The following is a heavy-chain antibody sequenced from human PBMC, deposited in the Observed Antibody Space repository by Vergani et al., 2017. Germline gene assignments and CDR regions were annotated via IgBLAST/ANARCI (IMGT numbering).Heavy chain of an antibody. CDR2: ISSSSSYI. Sequence: EVQLVESGGGLVKPGGSLRLSCAASGFTFSSYSMNWVRQAPGKGLEWVSSISSSSSYIYYADSVKGRFTISRDNAKNSLYLQMNSLRAEDTAVYYCARDGRFGLPPSSQPKYSSGWGQGTLVTVSS. V-gene: IGHV3-21*01. J-gene: IGHJ4*02. D-gene: IGHD6-19*01. CDR3: ARDGRFGLPPSSQPKYSSG. CDR1: GFTFSSYS.